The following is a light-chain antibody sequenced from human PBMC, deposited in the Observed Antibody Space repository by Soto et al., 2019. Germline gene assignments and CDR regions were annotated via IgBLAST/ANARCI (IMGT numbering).Light chain of an antibody. CDR1: QDIGTF. CDR2: AAS. V-gene: IGKV1-39*01. CDR3: QQSYSTPQIT. Sequence: DSQMTQSPSSLSASVGDRVTISCRASQDIGTFLNWYQQKPGKPPNLLIYAASNLLSGVSSRFSGSGSGTDFTLTIRSLQPEDFATYYCQQSYSTPQITFGPGTKVYMK. J-gene: IGKJ3*01.